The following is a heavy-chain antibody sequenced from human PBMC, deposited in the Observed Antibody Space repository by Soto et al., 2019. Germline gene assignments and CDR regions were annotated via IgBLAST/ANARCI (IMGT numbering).Heavy chain of an antibody. CDR1: GGPFRGYG. J-gene: IGHJ6*02. V-gene: IGHV1-69*01. Sequence: QVQLVQSGPEVQKTGSSMKVSCKASGGPFRGYGVNWVRQAPGQGLEWIGGIIPNFGAPNYAQKFQGRVSITADEVTSTVYMELKGLRSDDTAVYYCATPARDFYGPFYQHSGLDVWGQGTRLTVSS. D-gene: IGHD3-16*01. CDR3: ATPARDFYGPFYQHSGLDV. CDR2: IIPNFGAP.